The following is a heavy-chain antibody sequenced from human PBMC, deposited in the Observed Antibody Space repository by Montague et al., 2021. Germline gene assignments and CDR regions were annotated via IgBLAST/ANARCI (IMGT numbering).Heavy chain of an antibody. Sequence: SETLSLTCTVSRSLINSDYYWGWIRQPPGKGLEWMGSVSHGGRTYYNPSLKSRVTISVDTSNNHFSLKLMSLTAADTAMYYCARGRDRSYYMDIWGKGTTITVSS. CDR1: RSLINSDYY. CDR2: VSHGGRT. J-gene: IGHJ6*03. CDR3: ARGRDRSYYMDI. V-gene: IGHV4-38-2*02.